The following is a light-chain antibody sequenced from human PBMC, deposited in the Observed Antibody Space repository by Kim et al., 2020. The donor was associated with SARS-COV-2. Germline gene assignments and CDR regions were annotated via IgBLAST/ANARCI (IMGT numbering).Light chain of an antibody. J-gene: IGKJ2*03. Sequence: DIVMTQSPDSLAVSLGERATLNCKSSQTVLYNSNNKNYLAWYQQKPGQAPKLLIYWASIRESGVSDRFSGSGSETDFTLTISSLQAEDVSVYYSQQYYSTTPSLGRGTKLEI. V-gene: IGKV4-1*01. CDR1: QTVLYNSNNKNY. CDR3: QQYYSTTPS. CDR2: WAS.